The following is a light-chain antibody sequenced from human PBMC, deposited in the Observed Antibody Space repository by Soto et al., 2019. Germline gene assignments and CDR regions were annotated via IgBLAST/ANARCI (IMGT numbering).Light chain of an antibody. V-gene: IGLV6-57*02. CDR2: EDN. CDR3: QSYDSTYVV. J-gene: IGLJ2*01. CDR1: SGNFGSSY. Sequence: NFMLIQPHSVSESPGKTVTISCAGRSGNFGSSYVQWLQQRPGSAPTTVIFEDNQRPSGVPDRFSGSIDRSSNSASLTISGLKPEDEVDYFCQSYDSTYVVFGGGTKLTVL.